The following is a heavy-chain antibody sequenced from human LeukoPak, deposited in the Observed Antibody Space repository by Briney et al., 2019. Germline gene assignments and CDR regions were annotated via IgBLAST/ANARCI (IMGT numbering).Heavy chain of an antibody. CDR1: GYTFTSYA. CDR2: INAGNGNT. J-gene: IGHJ4*02. CDR3: ARALDSPYSSGSPYYFDY. Sequence: GASVKVSCKASGYTFTSYAMHWVRQAPGQRLEWMGWINAGNGNTKYSQKFQGRVTNTRDTSASTAYMELSSLRSEDTAVYYCARALDSPYSSGSPYYFDYWGQGTLVTVSS. V-gene: IGHV1-3*01. D-gene: IGHD6-19*01.